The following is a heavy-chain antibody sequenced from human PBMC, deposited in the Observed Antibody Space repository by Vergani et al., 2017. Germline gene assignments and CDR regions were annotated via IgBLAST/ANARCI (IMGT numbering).Heavy chain of an antibody. D-gene: IGHD3-10*01. V-gene: IGHV4-34*01. Sequence: QVQLQQWGAGLLKPSETLSLTCAVYGGSFSGYYWSWIRQPPGKGLEWIGEINHSGSTNYNPSLKSRVTISVDTSKNQFSLKLSSVTAADTAVYYCARGNFLKYYYGSGSHRPKGAFDIWGKGTMVTVSS. CDR1: GGSFSGYY. CDR2: INHSGST. J-gene: IGHJ3*02. CDR3: ARGNFLKYYYGSGSHRPKGAFDI.